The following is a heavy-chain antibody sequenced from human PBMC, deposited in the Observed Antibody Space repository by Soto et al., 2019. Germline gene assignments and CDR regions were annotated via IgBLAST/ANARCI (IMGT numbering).Heavy chain of an antibody. Sequence: PGESLKISCKGSGYSFTSYWIGWVRQMPGKGLEWMGIIYPGDSDTRYSPSFQGQVTISADKSISTAYLQWSSLKASDTAMYYCARQPTSTVTKYYYYYYGMDVWGQGTTVTVSS. CDR3: ARQPTSTVTKYYYYYYGMDV. V-gene: IGHV5-51*01. D-gene: IGHD4-17*01. CDR1: GYSFTSYW. CDR2: IYPGDSDT. J-gene: IGHJ6*02.